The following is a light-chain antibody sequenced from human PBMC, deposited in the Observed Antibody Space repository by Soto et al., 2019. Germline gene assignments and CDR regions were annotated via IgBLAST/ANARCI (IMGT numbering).Light chain of an antibody. CDR3: QQYQNSPRT. CDR1: QSVGGNS. V-gene: IGKV3-20*01. CDR2: DTS. Sequence: EIVLTQSPATLSLSPWERATVSCRASQSVGGNSLAWYQQRPGQAPRLLIYDTSKRATGIPDRFSGSGSGTDFTLTISRLEPADFAVYYCQQYQNSPRTFGQGTKVDIK. J-gene: IGKJ1*01.